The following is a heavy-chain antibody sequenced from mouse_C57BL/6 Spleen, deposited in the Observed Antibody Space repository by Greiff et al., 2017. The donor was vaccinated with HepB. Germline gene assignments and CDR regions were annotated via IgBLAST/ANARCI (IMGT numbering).Heavy chain of an antibody. Sequence: EVKLVESGGGLVKPGGSLKLSCAASGFTFSDYGMHWVRQAPEKGLEWVAYISSGSSTIYYADTVKGRFTISRDNAKNTLFLQMTSLRSEDTAMYYCAREYYYGSSYWYVDVWGTGTTVTVSS. J-gene: IGHJ1*03. CDR3: AREYYYGSSYWYVDV. CDR2: ISSGSSTI. D-gene: IGHD1-1*01. V-gene: IGHV5-17*01. CDR1: GFTFSDYG.